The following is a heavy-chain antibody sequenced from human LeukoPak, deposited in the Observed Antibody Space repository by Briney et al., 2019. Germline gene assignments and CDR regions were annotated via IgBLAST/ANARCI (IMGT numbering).Heavy chain of an antibody. CDR2: MNPNSGNT. D-gene: IGHD3-3*01. Sequence: ASVKVSCKASGYTFTSYDINWVRQATGQRLEWMGWMNPNSGNTGYAQKFQGRGTMTRNTSISTAYMELRSLRSEDTAVYYCARGQRPSITIFGVVTRKYYFDYWGQGTLVTVSS. V-gene: IGHV1-8*01. CDR1: GYTFTSYD. J-gene: IGHJ4*02. CDR3: ARGQRPSITIFGVVTRKYYFDY.